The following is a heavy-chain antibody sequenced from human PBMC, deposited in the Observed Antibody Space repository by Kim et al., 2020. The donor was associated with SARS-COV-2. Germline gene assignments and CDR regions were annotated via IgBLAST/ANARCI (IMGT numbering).Heavy chain of an antibody. CDR1: GGTFSTYA. V-gene: IGHV1-69*13. CDR2: IIPMFGTT. J-gene: IGHJ3*02. D-gene: IGHD1-1*01. Sequence: SVKVSCKTSGGTFSTYAMNWVRQAPGQGLEWMGGIIPMFGTTDYAQKFQGRVTITAYESTKTTYLELSSLGSEDTAIYYCARPLVELERLSAFDIWGQGTMVTVSS. CDR3: ARPLVELERLSAFDI.